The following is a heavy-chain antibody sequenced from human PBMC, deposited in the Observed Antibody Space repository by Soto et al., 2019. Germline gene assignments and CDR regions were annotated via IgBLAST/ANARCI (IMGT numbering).Heavy chain of an antibody. CDR2: ISSSSSYT. CDR1: GFTFSDYY. J-gene: IGHJ4*02. V-gene: IGHV3-11*06. D-gene: IGHD3-22*01. Sequence: GGSLRLSCAASGFTFSDYYMSWIRQAPGKGLEWVSYISSSSSYTNYADSVKGRFTISRDNAKNSLYLQMNSLRAEDTAVYYCERVLYDSSGGLWGQGTLVTVSS. CDR3: ERVLYDSSGGL.